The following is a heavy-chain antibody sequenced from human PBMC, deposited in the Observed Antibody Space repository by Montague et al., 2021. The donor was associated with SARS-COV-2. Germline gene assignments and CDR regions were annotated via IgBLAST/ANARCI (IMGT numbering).Heavy chain of an antibody. V-gene: IGHV4-59*01. D-gene: IGHD1-26*01. Sequence: SETLSLTCTVSGGSITGYYWSWLRRSPGKGLEWIAYIYYGGAVNYNPSXXSRVTISADTSKNQLSLKVNSVTAADTAVYYCVRDLPYCGPRGAYDIWGQGTVVTVSS. J-gene: IGHJ3*02. CDR1: GGSITGYY. CDR2: IYYGGAV. CDR3: VRDLPYCGPRGAYDI.